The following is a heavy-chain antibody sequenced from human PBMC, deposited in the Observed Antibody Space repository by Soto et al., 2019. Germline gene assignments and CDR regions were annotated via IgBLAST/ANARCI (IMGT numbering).Heavy chain of an antibody. CDR2: ISGSGGST. CDR1: GFTFSSYA. V-gene: IGHV3-23*01. Sequence: EVQLLESGGGLVQPGGSLRLSCAASGFTFSSYAMSWVRQAPGKGLEWVSAISGSGGSTYYADSVKGRFTISRDNSKNTLYLQMNSLRAEDTAVYYCAKSSYYDSSGYLNYWYSDLWGRGTLVTVSS. D-gene: IGHD3-22*01. CDR3: AKSSYYDSSGYLNYWYSDL. J-gene: IGHJ2*01.